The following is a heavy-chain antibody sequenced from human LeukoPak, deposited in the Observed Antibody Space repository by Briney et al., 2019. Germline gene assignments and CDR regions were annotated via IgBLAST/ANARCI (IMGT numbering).Heavy chain of an antibody. CDR3: TRDPRGGTYHYADY. D-gene: IGHD1-26*01. CDR2: IGAYNGDT. Sequence: ASVKVSCKPSGYTFTSFGISWVRQAPGQGLEWMGWIGAYNGDTNYAQKFQGRVTMTTDTSTSTAYMDLRSLRSDDTAVYYCTRDPRGGTYHYADYWGQGTLVTVSS. CDR1: GYTFTSFG. J-gene: IGHJ4*02. V-gene: IGHV1-18*04.